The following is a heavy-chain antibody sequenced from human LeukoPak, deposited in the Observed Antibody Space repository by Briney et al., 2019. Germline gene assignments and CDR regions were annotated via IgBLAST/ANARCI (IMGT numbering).Heavy chain of an antibody. CDR1: GYSISSGYY. Sequence: SETLSLTCTVSGYSISSGYYCGWIRQPPGKGLEWIGSIYHSGSTYYNPSLKSRVTISVDTSKNQFSLKLSSVTAADTAVYYCARAYYDFWRMALDYWGQGTLVTVSS. D-gene: IGHD3-3*01. V-gene: IGHV4-38-2*02. CDR2: IYHSGST. J-gene: IGHJ4*02. CDR3: ARAYYDFWRMALDY.